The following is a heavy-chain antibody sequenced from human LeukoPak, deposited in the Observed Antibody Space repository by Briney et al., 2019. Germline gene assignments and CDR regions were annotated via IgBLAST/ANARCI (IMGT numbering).Heavy chain of an antibody. CDR2: ISWNSGSV. D-gene: IGHD6-6*01. CDR3: AKDITGGRSSPYFDS. Sequence: GGSLRLSCAGSGFIFNNYAMHWVRQPPGKGLEWVSGISWNSGSVDYADSVKGRFTISRDNAKNSLYLQMNSLRDEDTALYYCAKDITGGRSSPYFDSWGQGTLVTVSS. J-gene: IGHJ4*02. CDR1: GFIFNNYA. V-gene: IGHV3-9*01.